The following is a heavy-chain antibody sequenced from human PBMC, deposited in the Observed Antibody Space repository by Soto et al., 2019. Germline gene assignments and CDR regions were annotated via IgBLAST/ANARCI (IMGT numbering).Heavy chain of an antibody. CDR2: IYYSGST. Sequence: QVQLQESGPGLVKPSETLSLTCTVSGGSISSFYWSWIRQPTGKGLEWIRYIYYSGSTNYNPSLKSLVTISVDTSKNQFSLKLSSVTAADTAMYYCARDLGFCSSTSCYPWFDPWGQGTLVTVSS. CDR3: ARDLGFCSSTSCYPWFDP. CDR1: GGSISSFY. V-gene: IGHV4-59*01. D-gene: IGHD2-2*01. J-gene: IGHJ5*02.